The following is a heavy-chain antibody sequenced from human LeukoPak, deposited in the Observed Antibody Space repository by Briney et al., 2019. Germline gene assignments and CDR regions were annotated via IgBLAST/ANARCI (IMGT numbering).Heavy chain of an antibody. D-gene: IGHD6-19*01. V-gene: IGHV3-9*01. Sequence: PGGSLRLSCAASGFTFDDYAMHWVRQAPGKGLEWVSGISWNSGSIGYADSVKGRITISRDNAKNSLYLQMNSLRAEDTALYYCAKGGYSSGWTGWFDPWGQGTPVTVSS. CDR3: AKGGYSSGWTGWFDP. CDR1: GFTFDDYA. J-gene: IGHJ5*02. CDR2: ISWNSGSI.